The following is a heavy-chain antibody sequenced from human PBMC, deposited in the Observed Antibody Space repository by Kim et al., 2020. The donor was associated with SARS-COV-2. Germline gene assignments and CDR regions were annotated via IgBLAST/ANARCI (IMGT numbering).Heavy chain of an antibody. CDR2: ISAYNGNT. CDR1: GYTFTSYG. V-gene: IGHV1-18*01. J-gene: IGHJ4*02. D-gene: IGHD4-17*01. Sequence: ASVKVSCKASGYTFTSYGISWVRQAPGQGLEWMGWISAYNGNTNYAQKLQGRVTMTTDTSTSTAYMELRSLRSDDTAVYYCARDELWTRTTVTTVNWGQGTLVTVSS. CDR3: ARDELWTRTTVTTVN.